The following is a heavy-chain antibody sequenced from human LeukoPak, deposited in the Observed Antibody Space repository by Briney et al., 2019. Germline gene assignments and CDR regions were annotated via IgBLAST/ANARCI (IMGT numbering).Heavy chain of an antibody. Sequence: SETLSLTCAVFGYSISSGYSWGWIRPPPGKGLEWIGSIYHSGSTYYNPSLKSRVTISGDTSKNQFSLKLSSVTAADTAVYYCARRAPTMIDYWGQGTLVTVSS. V-gene: IGHV4-38-2*01. J-gene: IGHJ4*02. CDR2: IYHSGST. CDR1: GYSISSGYS. CDR3: ARRAPTMIDY. D-gene: IGHD5-12*01.